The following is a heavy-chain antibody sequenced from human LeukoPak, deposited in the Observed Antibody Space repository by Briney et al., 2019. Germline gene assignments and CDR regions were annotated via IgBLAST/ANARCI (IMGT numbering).Heavy chain of an antibody. CDR1: GFTVNSNY. V-gene: IGHV3-53*01. D-gene: IGHD1-26*01. CDR3: ARGGGYYAIDY. Sequence: PPGGSLRLSCAASGFTVNSNYMNWIRQAPGKGLEWVSVVYSDDTTYYADSVKGRFTISRDNSKNTLYLQMNNLRAEDTAVYYCARGGGYYAIDYWGQGTLVTVSS. J-gene: IGHJ4*02. CDR2: VYSDDTT.